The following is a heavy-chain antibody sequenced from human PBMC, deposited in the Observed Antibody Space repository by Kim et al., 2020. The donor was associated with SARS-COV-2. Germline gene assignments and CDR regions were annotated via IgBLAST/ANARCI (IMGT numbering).Heavy chain of an antibody. V-gene: IGHV3-30*18. J-gene: IGHJ4*02. Sequence: GGSLRLSCAASGFTFSSYGMHWVRQAPGKGLEWVAVISYDGSNKYYADSVKGRFTISRDNSKNTLYLQMNSLRAEDTAVYYCAKDLGGFWSGNIDYWGQGTLVTVSS. CDR1: GFTFSSYG. CDR2: ISYDGSNK. D-gene: IGHD3-3*01. CDR3: AKDLGGFWSGNIDY.